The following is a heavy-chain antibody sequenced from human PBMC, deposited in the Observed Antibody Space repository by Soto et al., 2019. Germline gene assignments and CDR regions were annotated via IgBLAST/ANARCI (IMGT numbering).Heavy chain of an antibody. CDR2: ISAYNGNT. D-gene: IGHD6-13*01. CDR3: ARVAAAAANGGWFYP. V-gene: IGHV1-18*01. Sequence: QVQLVQSGAEVKKPGASVKVSCKASGYTFTSYGISWVRQAPGQGLEWMGWISAYNGNTNYAQKRQGRVTMTTDTSTSTAYMELRSLRSDDTAVYCCARVAAAAANGGWFYPWGQGTLVTVSS. CDR1: GYTFTSYG. J-gene: IGHJ5*02.